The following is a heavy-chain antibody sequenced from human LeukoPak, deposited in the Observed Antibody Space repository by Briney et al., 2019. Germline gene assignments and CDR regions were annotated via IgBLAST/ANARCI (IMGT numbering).Heavy chain of an antibody. J-gene: IGHJ4*02. CDR2: ISYSGST. CDR1: GGSIGSYY. Sequence: SETLSLTCTVSGGSIGSYYWSWIRQPPGKGLEWLGYISYSGSTNYNPSLESRLTMSVDTSKNHFSLELTAVTAADTAVYYCASSHCTGYSCYPFDHWGQGTLVTVSS. V-gene: IGHV4-59*01. D-gene: IGHD2-15*01. CDR3: ASSHCTGYSCYPFDH.